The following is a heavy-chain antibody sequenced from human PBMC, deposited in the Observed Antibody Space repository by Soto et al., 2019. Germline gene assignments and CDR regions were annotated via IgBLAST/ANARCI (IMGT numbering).Heavy chain of an antibody. V-gene: IGHV4-61*03. J-gene: IGHJ5*02. CDR3: ASLGTYDFWGAT. Sequence: SETLSLTCIVSGDSVTSGSYYWTWLRQPPGKGLEWIGYISYTGRTKYNPSLQSRVTISVDTSKNDFSLNLSSVTAADTAVYYCASLGTYDFWGATWGQGTLVTVSS. CDR1: GDSVTSGSYY. D-gene: IGHD3-3*01. CDR2: ISYTGRT.